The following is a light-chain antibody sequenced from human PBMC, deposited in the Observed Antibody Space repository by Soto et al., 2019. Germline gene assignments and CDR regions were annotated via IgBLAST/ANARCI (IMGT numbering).Light chain of an antibody. V-gene: IGLV2-14*01. CDR3: RSLTTSSTLLV. J-gene: IGLJ1*01. CDR2: DVS. CDR1: SSDVGGYNY. Sequence: QSALTQPASVSGSPGQSITISCTGTSSDVGGYNYVSWYQQHPGKAPKLMIYDVSNRPSGVSNRFSGSKSGTTDSLTISGLQSEDEADYYCRSLTTSSTLLVFGTGTKLTVL.